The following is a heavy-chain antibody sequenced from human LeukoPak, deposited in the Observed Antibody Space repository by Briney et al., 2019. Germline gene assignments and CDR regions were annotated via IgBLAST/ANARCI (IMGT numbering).Heavy chain of an antibody. CDR2: ISAYNGNT. D-gene: IGHD3-22*01. CDR3: ARGRDANYYDSSGFDY. V-gene: IGHV1-18*01. Sequence: GASVKVSCKASGYTFTSYGISWVRQAPGQGLEWMGWISAYNGNTNYAQKLQGRVTMTTDTSTSTAYMELRSLRSDDTAVYYCARGRDANYYDSSGFDYWGQGTLVTVSS. J-gene: IGHJ4*02. CDR1: GYTFTSYG.